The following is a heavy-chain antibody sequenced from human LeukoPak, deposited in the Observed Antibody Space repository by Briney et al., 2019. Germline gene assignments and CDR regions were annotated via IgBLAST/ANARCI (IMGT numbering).Heavy chain of an antibody. CDR3: ARDAYSSSQDAFDI. Sequence: ASVKVSCKASGYTFTSYGISWVRQAPGQGLEWMGWISAYNGNTNYAQKLQGRVTMTTDTSTSTAYMELRSLRSDDTAVYYCARDAYSSSQDAFDIWGQGTMVTVSS. CDR2: ISAYNGNT. D-gene: IGHD6-13*01. V-gene: IGHV1-18*01. J-gene: IGHJ3*02. CDR1: GYTFTSYG.